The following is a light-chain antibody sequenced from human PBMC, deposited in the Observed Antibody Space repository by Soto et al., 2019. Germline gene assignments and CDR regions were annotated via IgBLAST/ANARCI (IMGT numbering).Light chain of an antibody. J-gene: IGKJ4*01. CDR1: QSVSSN. V-gene: IGKV3D-15*01. CDR3: KQRYNWLN. CDR2: GAS. Sequence: IQMTQSPATLSVSPGGRATLSCRASQSVSSNLAWYQQKPGQAPRLLIYGASNRATGIPARFSGSGSGKDFTLTISSLEPEDSAVYYCKQRYNWLNFGGGTKVDIK.